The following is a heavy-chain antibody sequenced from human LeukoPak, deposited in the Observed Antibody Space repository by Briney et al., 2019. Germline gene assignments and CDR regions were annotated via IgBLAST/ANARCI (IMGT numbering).Heavy chain of an antibody. CDR2: ISAYNGNT. J-gene: IGHJ4*02. CDR1: GYTFTSYG. D-gene: IGHD3-22*01. CDR3: ARAGSNSHYYDSSGYYYFDY. Sequence: GASVKVSCKASGYTFTSYGISWVRQAPGQGLEWMGWISAYNGNTNYAQKLQGRVTMTTDTSTSTAYMELRSLRSDDTAVYYCARAGSNSHYYDSSGYYYFDYWGQGTLVTVSS. V-gene: IGHV1-18*01.